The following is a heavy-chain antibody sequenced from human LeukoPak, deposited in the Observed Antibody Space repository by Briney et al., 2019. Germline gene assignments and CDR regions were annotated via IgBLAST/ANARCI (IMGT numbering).Heavy chain of an antibody. Sequence: GGSLRLSCAASGFTFSSYAMNWVRQAPGKGLEWVSGISGSGGSTYYADSVKGRFTISRDNSKNTLYLLMNSLRAEDTAVYYCARFVYSNYLAYWGQGTLVTVFS. CDR2: ISGSGGST. V-gene: IGHV3-23*01. CDR1: GFTFSSYA. CDR3: ARFVYSNYLAY. D-gene: IGHD4-11*01. J-gene: IGHJ4*02.